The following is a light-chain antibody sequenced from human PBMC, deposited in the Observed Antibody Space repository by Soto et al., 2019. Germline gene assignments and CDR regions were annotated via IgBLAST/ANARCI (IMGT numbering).Light chain of an antibody. J-gene: IGKJ4*01. Sequence: DLQMTQSPSSLSAFVGDSVTITCQASQDISTYVNWYQQKPGKAPKLLIYDASNLETGVPLRFTGSGSGTDFTFTISTLQAEDIATYYCQQYDNPPAFGGGTKVEIK. CDR3: QQYDNPPA. CDR2: DAS. CDR1: QDISTY. V-gene: IGKV1-33*01.